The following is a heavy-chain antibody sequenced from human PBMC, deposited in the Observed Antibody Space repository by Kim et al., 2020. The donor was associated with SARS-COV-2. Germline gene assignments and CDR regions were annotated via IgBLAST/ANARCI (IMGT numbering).Heavy chain of an antibody. CDR2: IKQDGSEK. J-gene: IGHJ6*02. D-gene: IGHD5-12*01. CDR1: GFTFSSYW. Sequence: GGSLRLSCAASGFTFSSYWMSWVRQAPGKGLEWVANIKQDGSEKYYVDSVKGRFTISRDNAKNSLYLQMNSLRAEDTAVYYCARARGYSGYVFFYYYYYGMDVWGQGTTVTVSS. V-gene: IGHV3-7*03. CDR3: ARARGYSGYVFFYYYYYGMDV.